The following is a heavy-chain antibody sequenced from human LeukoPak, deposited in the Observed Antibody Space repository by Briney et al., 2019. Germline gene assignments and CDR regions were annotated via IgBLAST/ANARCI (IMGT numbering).Heavy chain of an antibody. CDR3: ARDVDGDGYSFFEY. Sequence: GGSLRLSCAASGFTVSSNFMNWVRQAPGKGLEWVSPITGGGDAYSADSVKGRFTISRDNSRNTVYLQMNSLRAEDTAVYYCARDVDGDGYSFFEYWGQGTLVTVSS. CDR1: GFTVSSNF. J-gene: IGHJ4*02. CDR2: ITGGGDA. D-gene: IGHD5-24*01. V-gene: IGHV3-53*01.